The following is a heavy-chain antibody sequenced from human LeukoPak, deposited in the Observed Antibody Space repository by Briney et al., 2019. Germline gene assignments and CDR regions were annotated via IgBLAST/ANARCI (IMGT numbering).Heavy chain of an antibody. V-gene: IGHV3-72*01. D-gene: IGHD6-19*01. J-gene: IGHJ6*02. Sequence: PGGSLRLSCAASGFTFSDHYMDWVRQAPGKGLEWVARTRDKAKSFTTQYAASVKGRFTISRDDSKNSLYLRMNSLKTDDTAVYFCARGGSGPLNYQYAMDVWGQGTTVTVSS. CDR1: GFTFSDHY. CDR2: TRDKAKSFTT. CDR3: ARGGSGPLNYQYAMDV.